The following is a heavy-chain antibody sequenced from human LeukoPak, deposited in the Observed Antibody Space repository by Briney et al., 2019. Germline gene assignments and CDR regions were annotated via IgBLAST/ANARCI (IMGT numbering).Heavy chain of an antibody. Sequence: SETLSLTCTVSGASISSYYWSWIRQPAGKGLEWIGRIYTSGSTNYNPSLKSRVTMSVDTSKNQFSLKLSSVTAADTAVYYCARDLYDSSGYYYNDYWGQGTLVTVSS. D-gene: IGHD3-22*01. CDR1: GASISSYY. CDR2: IYTSGST. J-gene: IGHJ4*02. CDR3: ARDLYDSSGYYYNDY. V-gene: IGHV4-4*07.